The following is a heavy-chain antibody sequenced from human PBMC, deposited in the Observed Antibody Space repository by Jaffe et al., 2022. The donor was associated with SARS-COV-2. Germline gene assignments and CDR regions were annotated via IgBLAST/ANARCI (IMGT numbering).Heavy chain of an antibody. V-gene: IGHV4-59*01. CDR1: GGSISSYY. CDR3: ARGIAAIEDDYFDY. CDR2: IYYSGST. Sequence: QVQLQESGPGLVKPSETLSLTCTVSGGSISSYYWSWIRQPPGKGLEWIGYIYYSGSTNYNPSLKSRVTISVDTSKNQFSLKLSSVTAADTAVYYCARGIAAIEDDYFDYWGQGTLVTVSS. J-gene: IGHJ4*02. D-gene: IGHD6-13*01.